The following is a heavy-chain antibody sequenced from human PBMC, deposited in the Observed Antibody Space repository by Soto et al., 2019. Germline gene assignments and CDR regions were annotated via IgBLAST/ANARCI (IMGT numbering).Heavy chain of an antibody. D-gene: IGHD5-12*01. V-gene: IGHV1-2*02. J-gene: IGHJ5*02. Sequence: EASVNVSCKASGYTFTGYYMHWVRQAPGQGLEWMGWINPNSGGTNYAQKFQGRVTMTRDTSISTAYMELSRLRSDDTAVYYCAVLVATIGGYWFDPWGQGTMVTVYS. CDR1: GYTFTGYY. CDR2: INPNSGGT. CDR3: AVLVATIGGYWFDP.